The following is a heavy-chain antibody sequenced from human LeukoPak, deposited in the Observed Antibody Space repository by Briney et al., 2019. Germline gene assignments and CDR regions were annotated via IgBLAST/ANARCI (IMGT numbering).Heavy chain of an antibody. D-gene: IGHD2-21*02. V-gene: IGHV4-59*01. CDR1: GGYISSYY. CDR2: IYYSGST. J-gene: IGHJ5*02. CDR3: ARECDCYSGRLYNWFDP. Sequence: SETLSLTCTVSGGYISSYYWSWIRQPPGKGLEWIRYIYYSGSTNYNPSLKSRVTISVDTSKNQFSLKLSSVTAADTAVYYCARECDCYSGRLYNWFDPWGQGTLVTVSS.